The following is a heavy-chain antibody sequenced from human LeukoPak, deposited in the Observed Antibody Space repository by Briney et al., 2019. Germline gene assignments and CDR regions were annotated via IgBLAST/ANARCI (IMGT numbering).Heavy chain of an antibody. V-gene: IGHV4-59*01. D-gene: IGHD2-15*01. CDR1: GGSISSYY. CDR2: IYYSGST. Sequence: PSETLSLTCTVPGGSISSYYWSWIRQPPGKGLEWIGYIYYSGSTNYNPSLKSRVTISVDTSKNQFSLKLSSATAADTAVYYCARTTEGYCRGRSCYSYYYYMDVWGKGTTVTVSS. CDR3: ARTTEGYCRGRSCYSYYYYMDV. J-gene: IGHJ6*03.